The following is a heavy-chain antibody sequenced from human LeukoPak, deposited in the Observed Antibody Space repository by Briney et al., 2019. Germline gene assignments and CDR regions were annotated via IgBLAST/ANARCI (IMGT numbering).Heavy chain of an antibody. V-gene: IGHV3-30-3*01. CDR2: ISYDGSNK. CDR1: GFTFSSYA. Sequence: PGGSLRLSCAASGFTFSSYAMHWARQAPGKGLEWVAVISYDGSNKYYADSVKGRFTISRDNSKNTLYLQMNSLRAEDTAVYYCAREVAGAFDYWGQGTLVTVSS. D-gene: IGHD6-19*01. J-gene: IGHJ4*02. CDR3: AREVAGAFDY.